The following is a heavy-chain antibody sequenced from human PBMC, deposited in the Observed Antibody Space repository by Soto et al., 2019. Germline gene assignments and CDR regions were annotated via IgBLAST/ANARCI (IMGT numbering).Heavy chain of an antibody. V-gene: IGHV4-59*01. J-gene: IGHJ4*02. CDR1: GGSISSYY. CDR3: ARDIAGNLDY. CDR2: IYYSGST. D-gene: IGHD1-26*01. Sequence: SETLSLTCTVSGGSISSYYWSWIRQPPGKGLEWIGYIYYSGSTNYNPSLKSRVTISVDTSKNQFSLKLSSVTAADTAVYYSARDIAGNLDYWGQGTLVTVSS.